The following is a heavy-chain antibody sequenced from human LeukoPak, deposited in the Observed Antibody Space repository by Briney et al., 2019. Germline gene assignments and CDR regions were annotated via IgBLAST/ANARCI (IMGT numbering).Heavy chain of an antibody. CDR3: ARSGDGYNFYPDF. V-gene: IGHV3-30*03. CDR2: ISYDGSNK. D-gene: IGHD5-24*01. Sequence: QTGGSLRLSCAASGFTFSSYGMHWVRQAPGKGLEWVAVISYDGSNKYYADSVKGRFTISRDNSKNTLYLQMNSLRAEDTAVYYCARSGDGYNFYPDFWGQGTLVTVSS. CDR1: GFTFSSYG. J-gene: IGHJ4*02.